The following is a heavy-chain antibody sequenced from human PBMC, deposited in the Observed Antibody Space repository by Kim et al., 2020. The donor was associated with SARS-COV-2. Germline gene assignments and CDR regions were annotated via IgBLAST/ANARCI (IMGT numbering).Heavy chain of an antibody. CDR2: IYYSGST. V-gene: IGHV4-59*01. J-gene: IGHJ6*03. D-gene: IGHD3-22*01. Sequence: SETLSLTCTVSGGSISSYYWSWIRQPPGKGLEWIGYIYYSGSTNYNPSLKSRVTISVDTSKNQFSLKLSSVTAADTAVYYCARDRDYYDSSGSYYMDVWGKGTTVTVSS. CDR1: GGSISSYY. CDR3: ARDRDYYDSSGSYYMDV.